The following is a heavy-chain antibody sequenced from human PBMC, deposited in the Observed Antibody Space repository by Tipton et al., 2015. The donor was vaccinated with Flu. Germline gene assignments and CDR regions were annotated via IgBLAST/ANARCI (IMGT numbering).Heavy chain of an antibody. Sequence: TLSLTCTVSSGSVSTDIYYWTWMRQPPGKALEWFGYIFNNGVTKYNLSLKSRVTISADTSKNQFSLKLSSVTAADTAEYYCARNSYDDSRGGTAFDPRGQGTMVPVSS. V-gene: IGHV4-61*01. D-gene: IGHD3-22*01. CDR2: IFNNGVT. CDR1: SGSVSTDIYY. J-gene: IGHJ3*01. CDR3: ARNSYDDSRGGTAFDP.